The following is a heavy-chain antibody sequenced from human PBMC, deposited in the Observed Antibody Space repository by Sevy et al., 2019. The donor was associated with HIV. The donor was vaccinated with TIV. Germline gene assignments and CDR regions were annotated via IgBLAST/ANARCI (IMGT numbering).Heavy chain of an antibody. Sequence: GGSLRLSCAASGFTFSAYDMHWVRQAPGKGLGRVAIISSDGSYRYYADSVRGRFSNSKDNSKKTMYLQINALSIEDTAVYYTAKNRLPEGSYFSRNAMDVWGRGTTVTVSS. CDR3: AKNRLPEGSYFSRNAMDV. J-gene: IGHJ6*02. CDR2: ISSDGSYR. CDR1: GFTFSAYD. D-gene: IGHD3-10*01. V-gene: IGHV3-30*18.